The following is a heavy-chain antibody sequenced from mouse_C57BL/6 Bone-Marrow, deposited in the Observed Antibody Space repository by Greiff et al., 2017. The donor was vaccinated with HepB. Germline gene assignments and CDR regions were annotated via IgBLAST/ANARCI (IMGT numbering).Heavy chain of an antibody. CDR3: ARQYYGSSYYFDY. CDR2: INPNNGGT. CDR1: GYTFTDYY. Sequence: EVQLQESGPELVKPVASVKISCKASGYTFTDYYMNWVKQSHGKSLEWIGDINPNNGGTSYNQKFKGKATLTVDKSSSTAYMELRSLTSEDSAVYYCARQYYGSSYYFDYWGQGTTLTVSS. J-gene: IGHJ2*01. D-gene: IGHD1-1*01. V-gene: IGHV1-26*01.